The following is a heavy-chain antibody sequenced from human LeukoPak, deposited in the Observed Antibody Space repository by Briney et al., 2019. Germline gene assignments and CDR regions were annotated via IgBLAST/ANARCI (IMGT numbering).Heavy chain of an antibody. Sequence: GGSLRLSCAASGFTFSSYGMHWVRQAPGKGLEWVAVISYDGSNKYYADSVKGRFTISRDNSKNTLYLQMNSLRAEDTAVYYCAKDNIAVAGTDYYYYGMDVWGQGTTVTVSS. CDR3: AKDNIAVAGTDYYYYGMDV. D-gene: IGHD6-19*01. CDR2: ISYDGSNK. CDR1: GFTFSSYG. V-gene: IGHV3-30*18. J-gene: IGHJ6*02.